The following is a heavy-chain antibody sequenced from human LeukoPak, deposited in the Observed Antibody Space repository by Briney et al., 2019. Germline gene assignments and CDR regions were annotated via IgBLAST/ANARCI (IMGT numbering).Heavy chain of an antibody. V-gene: IGHV1-2*02. Sequence: ASLKASCKASGYTFSAYYMLCVRQAPGQGLEWRGLNTPNSADTNYAQKFQGSVTITTDTSNSTVYMDLSRLRSADTAVYYCARVVVPAAPDFDSWGQGTLVTVSS. D-gene: IGHD2-2*01. J-gene: IGHJ4*02. CDR3: ARVVVPAAPDFDS. CDR1: GYTFSAYY. CDR2: NTPNSADT.